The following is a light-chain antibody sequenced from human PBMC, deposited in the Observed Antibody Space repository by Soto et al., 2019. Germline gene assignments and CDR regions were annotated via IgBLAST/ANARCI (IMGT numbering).Light chain of an antibody. CDR2: DAS. CDR1: QSVSSY. V-gene: IGKV3-11*01. Sequence: EIVLTQSPVNLSLSPGERATLSCRASQSVSSYLAWYQQKPGQAPRLLIYDASNRATGIPARFSGSGSGTDFTLTISSLEPEDFAVYYCQQRSNWQVTFGQGTRLEIK. J-gene: IGKJ5*01. CDR3: QQRSNWQVT.